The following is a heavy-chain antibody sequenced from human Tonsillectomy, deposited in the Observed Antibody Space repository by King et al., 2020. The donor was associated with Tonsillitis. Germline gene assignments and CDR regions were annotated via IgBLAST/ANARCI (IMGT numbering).Heavy chain of an antibody. CDR1: GGSIRSAFYF. D-gene: IGHD3-10*01. J-gene: IGHJ6*03. V-gene: IGHV4-61*02. CDR3: ASLPRPPMARHSYYNTDV. CDR2: TFTTGSV. Sequence: VQLQESGPGLVKPSQTLSLTCTVSGGSIRSAFYFWTWVRQPAGKGLEWIGRTFTTGSVDYNPSLKSRVTISMDTSKNQFPLRLNSVTAADTAVYYCASLPRPPMARHSYYNTDVWGKGTTVTVSS.